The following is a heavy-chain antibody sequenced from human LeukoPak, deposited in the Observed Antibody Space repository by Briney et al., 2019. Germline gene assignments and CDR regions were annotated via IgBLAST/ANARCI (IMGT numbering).Heavy chain of an antibody. J-gene: IGHJ4*02. Sequence: EESLKIPCKGSGYSFTTYWIAWVRQMPGKGLEWMGIIYPSDSDTRYSPSFQGQVTISADKSITTAYLQWSSLKASDTAIYYCARTMGTSTSSTLDYWGQGTLVTVSS. CDR1: GYSFTTYW. CDR2: IYPSDSDT. D-gene: IGHD2-2*01. CDR3: ARTMGTSTSSTLDY. V-gene: IGHV5-51*01.